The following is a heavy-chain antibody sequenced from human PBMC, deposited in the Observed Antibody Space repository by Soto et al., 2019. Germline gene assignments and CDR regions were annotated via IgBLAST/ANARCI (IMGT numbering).Heavy chain of an antibody. D-gene: IGHD2-2*01. CDR2: IYPGDSDT. V-gene: IGHV5-51*01. J-gene: IGHJ5*02. CDR1: GYSFTSYW. CDR3: ARLRVPAAIGWGSGWFDP. Sequence: PGVSLKISCKGSGYSFTSYWSGWVRQMPGKGLEWMGIIYPGDSDTRYSPSFQGQVTISADKSISTAYLQWSSLKASDTAMYYCARLRVPAAIGWGSGWFDPWGQGTLVTVSS.